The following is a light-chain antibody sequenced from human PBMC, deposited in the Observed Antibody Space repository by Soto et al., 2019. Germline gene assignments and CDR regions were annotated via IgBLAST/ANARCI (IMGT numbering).Light chain of an antibody. CDR1: QGISTY. J-gene: IGKJ1*01. CDR2: AAS. V-gene: IGKV1-39*01. CDR3: QQRYSTTWT. Sequence: DIQMTQSPSSLSASVGDRVTITCRASQGISTYLNWYQKKPGKDPNILIYAASSLQSGVPSRFSGSGSETDFNLTISSLQTEQFATYACQQRYSTTWTVGQGTQLEIK.